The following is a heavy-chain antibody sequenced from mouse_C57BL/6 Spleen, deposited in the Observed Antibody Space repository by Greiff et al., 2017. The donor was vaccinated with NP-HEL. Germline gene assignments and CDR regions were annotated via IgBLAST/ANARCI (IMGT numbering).Heavy chain of an antibody. CDR3: ARGGDYYGNFEGAMDY. D-gene: IGHD2-1*01. V-gene: IGHV1-52*01. CDR1: GYTFTSYW. J-gene: IGHJ4*01. Sequence: QVQLQQPGAELVRPGSSVKLSCKASGYTFTSYWMHWVKQRPIQGLEWIGNIDPSDSETHYNQKFKDKATLTVDKSSSTAYMQLSSLTSEDSAVYYCARGGDYYGNFEGAMDYWGQGTSVTVSS. CDR2: IDPSDSET.